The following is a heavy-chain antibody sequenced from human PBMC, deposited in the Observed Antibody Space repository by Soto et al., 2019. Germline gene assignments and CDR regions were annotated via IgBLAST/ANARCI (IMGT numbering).Heavy chain of an antibody. Sequence: ASVRVSCKASGYTFTSYYMHWVRQAPGQGLEWMGIINPSGGSTSYAQKFQGRVTMTRDTSTSTVYMELSSLRSEDTAVYYCAREDGVPNYYYDGMDVWGQGTTVTVSS. CDR2: INPSGGST. J-gene: IGHJ6*02. CDR1: GYTFTSYY. V-gene: IGHV1-46*01. D-gene: IGHD4-17*01. CDR3: AREDGVPNYYYDGMDV.